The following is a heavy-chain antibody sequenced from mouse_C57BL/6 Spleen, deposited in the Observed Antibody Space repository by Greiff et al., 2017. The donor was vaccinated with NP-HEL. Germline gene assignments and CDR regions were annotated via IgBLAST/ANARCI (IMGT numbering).Heavy chain of an antibody. CDR2: ISSGGDYI. CDR1: GFTFSSYA. J-gene: IGHJ1*03. V-gene: IGHV5-9-1*02. Sequence: EVQLVESGEGLVKPGGSLKLSCAASGFTFSSYAMSWVRQTPEKRLEWVAYISSGGDYIYYADTVKGRFTISRDNARNNLYLQMSSLKSEDTAMYYGTRAFGYHWYLDVWGTGTTVTVSS. CDR3: TRAFGYHWYLDV. D-gene: IGHD2-2*01.